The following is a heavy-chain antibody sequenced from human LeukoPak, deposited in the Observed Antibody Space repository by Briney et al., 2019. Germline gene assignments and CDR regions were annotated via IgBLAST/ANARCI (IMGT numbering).Heavy chain of an antibody. J-gene: IGHJ5*02. D-gene: IGHD3-22*01. CDR3: ARGPPGRVYDTSKRALFDP. CDR2: VNPSGGGT. Sequence: ASVKVSCKASGYTFSSYYMHWVRQAPGQGLEWMGIVNPSGGGTSYAQKFQGRVTMTSDTSTSTVFMQLSSLRSEDTAVYCCARGPPGRVYDTSKRALFDPWGQGTLVTVSS. V-gene: IGHV1-46*01. CDR1: GYTFSSYY.